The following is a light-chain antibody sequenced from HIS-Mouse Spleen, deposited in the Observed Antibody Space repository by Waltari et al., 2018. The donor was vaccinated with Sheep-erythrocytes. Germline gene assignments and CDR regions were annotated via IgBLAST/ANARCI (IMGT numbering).Light chain of an antibody. CDR2: AAS. CDR3: QQLNSYPPRVT. V-gene: IGKV1-9*01. CDR1: QGISSY. Sequence: DIQLTQSPSFLSASVGDRVTITCRASQGISSYLTWYQQKPGKAPKRLIYAASTLQSGGPSRFSGSGSGTEFTLTISSLQPEDFATYYCQQLNSYPPRVTFGGGTKVEIK. J-gene: IGKJ4*01.